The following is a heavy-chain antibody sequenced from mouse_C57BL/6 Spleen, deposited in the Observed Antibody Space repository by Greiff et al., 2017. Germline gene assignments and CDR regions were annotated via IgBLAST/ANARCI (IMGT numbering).Heavy chain of an antibody. Sequence: QVQLQQSGAELMKPGASVKLSCTATGYTFTGYWIEWVKQRPGHGLEWIGEILPGSGSTNYNEKFKGKATLTADTSSNTAYMQLSSLTTEDSAIYSCAKWDYYDTSRDYAMDYWGQGTSVTVSS. V-gene: IGHV1-9*01. CDR3: AKWDYYDTSRDYAMDY. D-gene: IGHD1-1*01. J-gene: IGHJ4*01. CDR2: ILPGSGST. CDR1: GYTFTGYW.